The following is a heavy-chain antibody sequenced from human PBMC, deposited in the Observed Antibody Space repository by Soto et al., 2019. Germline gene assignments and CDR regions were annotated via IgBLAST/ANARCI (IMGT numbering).Heavy chain of an antibody. CDR1: GYSFTNND. CDR2: MNPGSGDT. J-gene: IGHJ5*02. V-gene: IGHV1-8*01. CDR3: ARMATFGSLNWFDP. Sequence: ASVKVSCKASGYSFTNNDVSWVRQATGQGLERMGWMNPGSGDTGYAQKFQGRVTMTRDISTATAYMELSSLRSDDTATYYCARMATFGSLNWFDPWGQGTLVTVLL. D-gene: IGHD3-16*01.